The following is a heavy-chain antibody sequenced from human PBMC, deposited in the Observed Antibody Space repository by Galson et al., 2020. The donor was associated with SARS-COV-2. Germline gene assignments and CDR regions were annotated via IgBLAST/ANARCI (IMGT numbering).Heavy chain of an antibody. CDR2: INAGGGL. CDR1: GGSFHGYY. J-gene: IGHJ4*02. CDR3: ARGRVEISMIVVVLTAAAYYFDS. V-gene: IGHV4-34*01. Sequence: SEPLSLTCAVYGGSFHGYYWSWLRQPPGNGLEWVGEINAGGGLNYNPSLKSRVTISVDKSKNQFSLKMNSVTAADTAVYYCARGRVEISMIVVVLTAAAYYFDSWGQGTRVTVFS. D-gene: IGHD3-22*01.